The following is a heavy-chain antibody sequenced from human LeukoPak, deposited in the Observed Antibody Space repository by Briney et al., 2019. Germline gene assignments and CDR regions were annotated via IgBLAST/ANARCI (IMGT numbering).Heavy chain of an antibody. V-gene: IGHV3-74*01. D-gene: IGHD3-3*01. Sequence: GRSLRLSCAASGFTFSSYWMHWVRQAPGKGLVWVSRISPDGSTTGHADSVKGRFTTSRDNAKNTLFLQMNSLRAEDTAVYYCTRDFDFSSAIWGQGTLVTVSS. J-gene: IGHJ4*02. CDR3: TRDFDFSSAI. CDR2: ISPDGSTT. CDR1: GFTFSSYW.